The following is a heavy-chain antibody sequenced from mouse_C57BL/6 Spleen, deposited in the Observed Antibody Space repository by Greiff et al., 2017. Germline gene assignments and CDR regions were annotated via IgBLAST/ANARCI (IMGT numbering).Heavy chain of an antibody. CDR1: GFTFSSYA. Sequence: EVHLVESGEGLVKPGGSLKLSCAASGFTFSSYAMSWVRQTPEKRLEWVAYISSGGDYIYYADTVKGRFAISRDNARNTLYLQMCSLESEDTAMYYSTKDRVAYWGQGTLVTVSA. V-gene: IGHV5-9-1*02. CDR2: ISSGGDYI. J-gene: IGHJ3*01. CDR3: TKDRVAY.